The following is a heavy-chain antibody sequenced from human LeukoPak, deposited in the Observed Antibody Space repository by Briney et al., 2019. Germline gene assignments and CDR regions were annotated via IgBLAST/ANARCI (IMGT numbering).Heavy chain of an antibody. CDR1: GFTFDDYA. CDR3: AKGKIAVAGTYYFDY. V-gene: IGHV3-9*01. D-gene: IGHD6-19*01. Sequence: GRSLRLSCAASGFTFDDYAMHWVRQAPGKGLEWVSGISWNSGSIGYADSVKGRFTISRDNAKNSLYLQMNSLRAEDTALYYCAKGKIAVAGTYYFDYWGQGTLVTVSS. CDR2: ISWNSGSI. J-gene: IGHJ4*02.